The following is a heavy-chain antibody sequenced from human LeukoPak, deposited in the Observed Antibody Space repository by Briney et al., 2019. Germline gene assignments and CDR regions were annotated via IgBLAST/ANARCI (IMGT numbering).Heavy chain of an antibody. D-gene: IGHD4-17*01. CDR2: ISYSSSTI. CDR1: GFTFSSYS. Sequence: GGSLRLSCAASGFTFSSYSMNWVRQAPGKGLEWVSYISYSSSTIYYADSVKGRFTISRDNAKNSLYLQMNSLRVEDTAVYYCARGNYGEDYWGQGALVVVTS. V-gene: IGHV3-48*04. CDR3: ARGNYGEDY. J-gene: IGHJ4*02.